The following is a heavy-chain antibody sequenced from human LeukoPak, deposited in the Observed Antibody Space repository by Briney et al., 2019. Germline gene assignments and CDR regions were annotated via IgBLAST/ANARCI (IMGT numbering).Heavy chain of an antibody. V-gene: IGHV3-48*02. D-gene: IGHD1-26*01. Sequence: GGSLRLSCAASGFTFGTYAMNWVRQAPGKGLEWLSYITSSSGTIYYADSVTGRFTISRDNAKNSLYLQMNSLGQEDTAVYYCARAIGYFDSWGQGTLVTVSS. CDR3: ARAIGYFDS. CDR2: ITSSSGTI. CDR1: GFTFGTYA. J-gene: IGHJ4*02.